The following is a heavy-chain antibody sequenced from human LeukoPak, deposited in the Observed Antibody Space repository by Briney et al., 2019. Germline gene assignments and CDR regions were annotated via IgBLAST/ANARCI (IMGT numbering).Heavy chain of an antibody. D-gene: IGHD3-10*01. Sequence: ASVKVSFKASGYTFTGYYMHWVRQAPGQGLEWMGWINPNSGGTNYAQKFQGRVTMTRDTSISTAYMELSRLRSDDTAVYYCARELVRGVIITYNYYYGMDVWGQGTTVTVSS. V-gene: IGHV1-2*02. CDR3: ARELVRGVIITYNYYYGMDV. J-gene: IGHJ6*02. CDR1: GYTFTGYY. CDR2: INPNSGGT.